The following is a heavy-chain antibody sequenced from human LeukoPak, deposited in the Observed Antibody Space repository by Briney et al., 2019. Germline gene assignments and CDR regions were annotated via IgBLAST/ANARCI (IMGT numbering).Heavy chain of an antibody. Sequence: GGSLRLSCAASGFTFTSFGMHWVRQAPGKGLEWVAFIRNDGDVIYYTDSVKGRFTISRDNSKNTLYLQMNSLRAEDTAVYYCAKDRGYSYGFYYYYGMDVWGQGTTVTVSS. CDR2: IRNDGDVI. V-gene: IGHV3-30*02. J-gene: IGHJ6*02. D-gene: IGHD5-18*01. CDR1: GFTFTSFG. CDR3: AKDRGYSYGFYYYYGMDV.